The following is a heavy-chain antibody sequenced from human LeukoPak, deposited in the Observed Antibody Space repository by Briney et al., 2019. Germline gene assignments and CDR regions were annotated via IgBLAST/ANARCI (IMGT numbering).Heavy chain of an antibody. V-gene: IGHV4-38-2*02. Sequence: SETLSLTCTVSGYSICNSYYWGWIRQPPGKGLEWIGSIYHSGNTYYNPSLKSRITISVDTSKNQFSLKLSSVTAADTAVYYCARAGYGDSDFDYWGQGTLVTVSS. D-gene: IGHD4-17*01. J-gene: IGHJ4*02. CDR3: ARAGYGDSDFDY. CDR1: GYSICNSYY. CDR2: IYHSGNT.